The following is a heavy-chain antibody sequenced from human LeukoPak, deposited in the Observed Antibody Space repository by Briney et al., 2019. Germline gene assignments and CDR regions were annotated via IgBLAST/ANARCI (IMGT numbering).Heavy chain of an antibody. CDR2: IYSGGST. CDR3: AKEENDDYGGEGGAFDI. J-gene: IGHJ3*02. Sequence: GGSLRLSCAASGFTVSSNYMSWVRQAPGKGLEWVSVIYSGGSTYYADSVKGRFTISRDNSKNTLYLQMNSLRAEDTAVYYCAKEENDDYGGEGGAFDIWGQGTMVTVSS. D-gene: IGHD4-23*01. CDR1: GFTVSSNY. V-gene: IGHV3-66*01.